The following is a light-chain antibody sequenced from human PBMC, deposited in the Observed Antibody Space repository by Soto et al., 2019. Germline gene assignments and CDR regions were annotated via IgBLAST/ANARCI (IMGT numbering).Light chain of an antibody. J-gene: IGLJ1*01. CDR3: SSYGGYNNVV. V-gene: IGLV2-8*01. CDR2: EVN. Sequence: QSVLTQPASVSGSPGQSITISCTGTSSDIGSYDLVSWFQQHPGKAPKLIIHEVNQRPSGVPDRFSGSKSGNTASLTVSGLQAEDEGTYYCSSYGGYNNVVFGTGTKVTVL. CDR1: SSDIGSYDL.